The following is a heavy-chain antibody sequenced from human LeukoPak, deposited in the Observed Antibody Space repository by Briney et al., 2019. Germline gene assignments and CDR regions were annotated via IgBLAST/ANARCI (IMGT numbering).Heavy chain of an antibody. CDR3: ANPPTVTTIRFDP. CDR1: GFTFSSYT. J-gene: IGHJ5*02. Sequence: GGSLRLSCAASGFTFSSYTMNWVRQAPGKGLEWVSDISGSGGSTYYADSVKGRFTISRDNSKNTLYLQMNSLRAEDTAVYYCANPPTVTTIRFDPWGQGTLVTVSS. CDR2: ISGSGGST. D-gene: IGHD4-17*01. V-gene: IGHV3-23*01.